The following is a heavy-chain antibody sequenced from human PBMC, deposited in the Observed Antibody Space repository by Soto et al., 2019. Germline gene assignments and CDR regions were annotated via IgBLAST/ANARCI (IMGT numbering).Heavy chain of an antibody. Sequence: GGSLRLSCTASGFTFGDYAMSWFRQAPGKGLEWVGFIRSKAYGGTTEYAASVKGRFTISRDDSKSIAYLQMNSLKTEDTAVFYCTRVIAFVGWPYDYQDVMDLRAQGTTVP. CDR1: GFTFGDYA. V-gene: IGHV3-49*03. CDR2: IRSKAYGGTT. D-gene: IGHD3-3*02. CDR3: TRVIAFVGWPYDYQDVMDL. J-gene: IGHJ6*02.